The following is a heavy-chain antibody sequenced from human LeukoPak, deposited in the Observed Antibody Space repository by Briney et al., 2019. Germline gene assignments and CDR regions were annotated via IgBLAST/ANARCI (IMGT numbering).Heavy chain of an antibody. J-gene: IGHJ4*02. CDR3: ARGEYCSSTSCYTNFDY. V-gene: IGHV3-53*01. CDR2: IYSGGST. Sequence: GGSLRLSCAASGFTVSSNYMSWVRQAPGKGLEWVSVIYSGGSTYYADSVKGRFTISRDNSKNTLYLQMNSLRAEDTAVYYCARGEYCSSTSCYTNFDYWGQGTLVTVSS. D-gene: IGHD2-2*02. CDR1: GFTVSSNY.